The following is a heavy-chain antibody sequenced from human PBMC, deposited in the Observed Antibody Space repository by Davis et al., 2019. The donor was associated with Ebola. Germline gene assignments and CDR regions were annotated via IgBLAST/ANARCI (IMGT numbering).Heavy chain of an antibody. V-gene: IGHV3-11*04. CDR1: GFTFSDYY. CDR2: ISSSSSTI. CDR3: ARGGSIAVPRWFGP. Sequence: PGGSLRLSCAASGFTFSDYYMSWIRQAPGKGLEWVSYISSSSSTIHYADSVKGRFTISRDNAKNSLYLQMNSLRDEDTAVYYCARGGSIAVPRWFGPWGQGTLVTVSS. J-gene: IGHJ5*02. D-gene: IGHD6-6*01.